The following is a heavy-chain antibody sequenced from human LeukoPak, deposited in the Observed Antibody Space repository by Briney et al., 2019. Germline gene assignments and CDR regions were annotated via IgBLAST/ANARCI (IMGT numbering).Heavy chain of an antibody. D-gene: IGHD2-21*01. V-gene: IGHV4-30-2*01. J-gene: IGHJ5*02. Sequence: SETLSLTCVVSGDSISSGAYSWSWIRQPPGKGLEWIGYIFHSGSSFYNPSLKSRVTISVDNSKNQFSLRLSSVTAADTAVYYCARELWFANAPGSWLDPWGQGTLVTVSS. CDR1: GDSISSGAYS. CDR3: ARELWFANAPGSWLDP. CDR2: IFHSGSS.